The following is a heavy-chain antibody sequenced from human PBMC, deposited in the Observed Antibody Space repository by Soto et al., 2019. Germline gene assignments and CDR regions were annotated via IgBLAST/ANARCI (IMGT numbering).Heavy chain of an antibody. CDR1: GFTFSSYA. Sequence: GGSLRLSCAASGFTFSSYAMHWVRQAPGKRLEWVAVISYDGSNKYYADSVKGRFTISRDNSKNTLYLQMNSLRAEDTAVYYCARDSRRYCSSTSCSSMDVWGQGTTVTVSS. CDR3: ARDSRRYCSSTSCSSMDV. J-gene: IGHJ6*02. D-gene: IGHD2-2*01. V-gene: IGHV3-30-3*01. CDR2: ISYDGSNK.